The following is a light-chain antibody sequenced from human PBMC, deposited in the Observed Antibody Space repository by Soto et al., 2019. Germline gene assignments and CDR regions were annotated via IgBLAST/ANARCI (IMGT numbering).Light chain of an antibody. CDR3: QQYNNWPRT. Sequence: EIEMTQSPATLSVSPGERATLSCRASQSVSSYLAWYQQKPGQAPRLLIYGASTRDTGIPSRFSGSGSGTEFTLTISSLQSEDFAVYYCQQYNNWPRTFGQGTQVEIK. CDR1: QSVSSY. V-gene: IGKV3-15*01. J-gene: IGKJ1*01. CDR2: GAS.